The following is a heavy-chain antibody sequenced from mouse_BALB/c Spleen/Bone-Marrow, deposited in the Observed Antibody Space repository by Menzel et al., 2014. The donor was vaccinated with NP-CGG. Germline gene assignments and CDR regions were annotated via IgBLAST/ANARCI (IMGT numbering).Heavy chain of an antibody. CDR3: TKLLRLRKYFDV. J-gene: IGHJ1*01. CDR2: ISSGGSYT. Sequence: EVKLVESGGGLVKPGGPLKLSCAASGFTLSRYNMSWVRQTPEKRLEWVATISSGGSYTYYLDSVKGRFTISRDNAENTLYLQMSSLKSEDTAMYYCTKLLRLRKYFDVWGAGTTVTVSS. CDR1: GFTLSRYN. V-gene: IGHV5-6-4*01. D-gene: IGHD1-2*01.